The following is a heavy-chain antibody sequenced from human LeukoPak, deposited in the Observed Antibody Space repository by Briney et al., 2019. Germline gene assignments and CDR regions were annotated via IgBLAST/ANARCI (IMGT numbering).Heavy chain of an antibody. D-gene: IGHD6-13*01. CDR3: ARGRSSSLVDY. CDR1: GFTFSSYD. CDR2: IGTAGDT. Sequence: GGSLRLSCAASGFTFSSYDMHWVRQATGKGLEWVSAIGTAGDTYYPGSVKGRFTISRENAKNSLYLQMNSLRAGDTAVYYCARGRSSSLVDYWGQGTLVTVSS. J-gene: IGHJ4*02. V-gene: IGHV3-13*01.